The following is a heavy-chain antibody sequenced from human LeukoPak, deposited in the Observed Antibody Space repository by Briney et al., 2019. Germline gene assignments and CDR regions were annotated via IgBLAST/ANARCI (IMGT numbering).Heavy chain of an antibody. V-gene: IGHV4-38-2*02. J-gene: IGHJ5*02. CDR3: ARVSSGAGTNNWFDP. CDR1: GYSISSGYY. D-gene: IGHD6-19*01. CDR2: IYHRGST. Sequence: PSETLSLTCTVSGYSISSGYYWGWIRQPPGKGLEWIGTIYHRGSTSYNPSLKSRVNILLDTSKNQFSLKLSSVTAADTAVYFCARVSSGAGTNNWFDPWGQGTLVTVSS.